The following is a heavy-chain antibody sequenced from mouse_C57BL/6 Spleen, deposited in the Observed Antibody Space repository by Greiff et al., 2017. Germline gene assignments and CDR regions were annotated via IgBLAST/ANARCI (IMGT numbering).Heavy chain of an antibody. CDR1: GYTFTSYW. CDR3: ARRLLDDWYFDV. CDR2: IDPTDSYT. D-gene: IGHD3-2*02. J-gene: IGHJ1*03. Sequence: QVQLQQPGAELVMPGASVKLSCKASGYTFTSYWMHWVKQRPGQGLEWIGEIDPTDSYTNYNQKFKGKSTLTADKSSSTAYMQLSSLTSEDSAVYYGARRLLDDWYFDVWGTGTTVTVSS. V-gene: IGHV1-69*01.